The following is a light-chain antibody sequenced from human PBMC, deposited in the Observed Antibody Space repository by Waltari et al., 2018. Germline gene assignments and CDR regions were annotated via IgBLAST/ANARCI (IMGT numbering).Light chain of an antibody. Sequence: QAVLTQPSSLSASPGASASLTCTLRRGLHGGRYWIYWYQQKPGSPPQSLMCYKSDSDKQQGSGVPSRFAGSKDASANAWILLISGLHSEDAADYYCMIWHISAGVFGGGTKLTVL. CDR1: RGLHGGRYW. CDR3: MIWHISAGV. V-gene: IGLV5-45*03. CDR2: YKSDSDK. J-gene: IGLJ3*02.